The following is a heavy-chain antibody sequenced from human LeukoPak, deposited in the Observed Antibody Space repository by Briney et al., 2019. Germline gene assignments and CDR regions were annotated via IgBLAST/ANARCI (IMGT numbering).Heavy chain of an antibody. Sequence: PGGSLRLSCAASGFTFSSYWMSWVRQAPGKGLEWVANIKQDGSEKYYVDSVKGRFTISRDNAKNSLYLQMNSLRAEDTAVYYCARDYYDSSGWYYMDVWGKGTTVTVSS. J-gene: IGHJ6*03. D-gene: IGHD3-22*01. V-gene: IGHV3-7*01. CDR1: GFTFSSYW. CDR3: ARDYYDSSGWYYMDV. CDR2: IKQDGSEK.